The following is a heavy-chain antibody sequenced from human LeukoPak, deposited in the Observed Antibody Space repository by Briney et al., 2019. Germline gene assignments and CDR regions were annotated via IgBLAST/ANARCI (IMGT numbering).Heavy chain of an antibody. J-gene: IGHJ4*02. V-gene: IGHV3-30-3*01. CDR3: ARQQRYCSGGSCYGGAFDY. CDR2: ISYDGSNK. CDR1: GFAFSIYR. Sequence: GGSLRLSCEASGFAFSIYRMNWVRQAPGKGLEWVAVISYDGSNKYYADSVKGRFTISRDNSKNTLYLQMNSLKAEDTAVYYCARQQRYCSGGSCYGGAFDYWGQGTLVTVSS. D-gene: IGHD2-15*01.